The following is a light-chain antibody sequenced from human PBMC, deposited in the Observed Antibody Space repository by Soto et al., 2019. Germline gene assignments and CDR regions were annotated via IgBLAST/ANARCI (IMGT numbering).Light chain of an antibody. CDR3: AAWDDSLNGYV. CDR1: SSNIGSNP. J-gene: IGLJ1*01. Sequence: QSVLTQPPSASGTPGQRVTISCSGSSSNIGSNPVNWYQQLPGTAPKLLIHATNQRPSGIPDRFSGSKSGTSASLAISWLQSEEADYYCAAWDDSLNGYVFGTGTKVTVL. V-gene: IGLV1-44*01. CDR2: ATN.